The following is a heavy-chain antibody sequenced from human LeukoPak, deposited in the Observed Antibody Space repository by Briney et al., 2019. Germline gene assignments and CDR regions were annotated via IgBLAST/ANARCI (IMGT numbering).Heavy chain of an antibody. J-gene: IGHJ4*02. CDR1: GGTFSSYA. CDR3: ALRYCGGDCYSRNYFDY. D-gene: IGHD2-21*02. V-gene: IGHV1-69*04. CDR2: IIPILGIA. Sequence: ASVKVSCKASGGTFSSYAISWVRQAPGQGLEWMGRIIPILGIANYAQKFQGRVTITADKSTSTAYMELSSLRSEDTAVYYCALRYCGGDCYSRNYFDYWGQGTLVTVSS.